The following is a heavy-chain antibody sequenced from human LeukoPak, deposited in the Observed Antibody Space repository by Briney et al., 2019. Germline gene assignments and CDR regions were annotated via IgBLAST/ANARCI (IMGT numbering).Heavy chain of an antibody. D-gene: IGHD5-24*01. Sequence: SETLSLTCIVSGGSISSYYWNWIRHPAGKGLEWIGRLYTSGSTNYNPSLKSRVTMSVDTSKNQFSLKLSSVTAADTAVYYRARLRDGYNNLSPFDYWGQGTLVTVSS. CDR1: GGSISSYY. V-gene: IGHV4-4*07. CDR3: ARLRDGYNNLSPFDY. J-gene: IGHJ4*02. CDR2: LYTSGST.